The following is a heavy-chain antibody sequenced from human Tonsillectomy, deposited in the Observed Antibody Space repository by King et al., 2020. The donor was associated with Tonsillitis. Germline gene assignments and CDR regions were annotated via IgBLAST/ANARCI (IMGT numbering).Heavy chain of an antibody. J-gene: IGHJ6*03. D-gene: IGHD3-10*01. V-gene: IGHV3-23*04. CDR2: ITPGGGVT. Sequence: VQLVESGGGLVQPGGSLRLSCAASGFPFSTYAMSWVRQAPGKGLEWVSTITPGGGVTYDADSVKGRFTISRDNFKNMLYLQMNSLRAEDTAVYSCAKDGGDYSGRWAGYHYYMDVWGRGTTVTLSS. CDR3: AKDGGDYSGRWAGYHYYMDV. CDR1: GFPFSTYA.